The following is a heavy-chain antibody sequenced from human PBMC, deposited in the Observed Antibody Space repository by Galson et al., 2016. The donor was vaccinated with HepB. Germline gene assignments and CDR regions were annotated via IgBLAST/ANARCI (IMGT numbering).Heavy chain of an antibody. CDR1: GFIFSNYW. J-gene: IGHJ4*02. D-gene: IGHD1-26*01. CDR3: ARADGSLFGGSYFG. CDR2: LNGDGSGI. V-gene: IGHV3-74*03. Sequence: SLRLSCAASGFIFSNYWMYWVRQAPGKGLVCVSRLNGDGSGIMYADSVKGRFTISRDNAKNMLYLQMNSLRAEDTAVYYCARADGSLFGGSYFGWGQGTLVTVSS.